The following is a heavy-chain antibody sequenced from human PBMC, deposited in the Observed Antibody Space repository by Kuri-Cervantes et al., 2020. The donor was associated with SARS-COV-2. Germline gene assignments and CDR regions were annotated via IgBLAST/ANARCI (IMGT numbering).Heavy chain of an antibody. CDR2: ISSSSSYI. Sequence: GGSLRLSCAASGFTVSSNYMNWVRQAPGKGLEWVSSISSSSSYIYYADSVKGRFTISRDNAKNSLYLQMNSLRAEDTAVYYCARGGYSSSWYSDYWGQGTLVTVSS. CDR3: ARGGYSSSWYSDY. D-gene: IGHD6-13*01. J-gene: IGHJ4*02. V-gene: IGHV3-21*01. CDR1: GFTVSSNY.